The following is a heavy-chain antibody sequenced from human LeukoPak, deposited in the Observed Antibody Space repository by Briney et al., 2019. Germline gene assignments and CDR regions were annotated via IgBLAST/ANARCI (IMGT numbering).Heavy chain of an antibody. J-gene: IGHJ5*02. Sequence: GGSLRLSCAASGFTFSDYYMSWIRQAPGKGLEWVSYISSSGTTIYYADSVRGRLTISRDNAKNSLYLQMNSLRVEDTAVYFCARAAGWFDPWGQGTLVIVSS. CDR2: ISSSGTTI. CDR3: ARAAGWFDP. CDR1: GFTFSDYY. V-gene: IGHV3-11*01.